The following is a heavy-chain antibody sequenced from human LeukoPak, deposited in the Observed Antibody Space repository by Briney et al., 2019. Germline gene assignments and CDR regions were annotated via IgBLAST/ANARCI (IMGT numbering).Heavy chain of an antibody. D-gene: IGHD4-11*01. CDR1: GFTFSSYS. V-gene: IGHV3-21*01. Sequence: GGSLRLSCAASGFTFSSYSMNWVRQAPGKGLEWVSSISSSSSCIYYADSVKGRFTISRDNAKNSLYLQMNSLRAEDTAVYYCARDKYVGTTSNYYYYGMDVWGQGTTVTVSS. CDR2: ISSSSSCI. J-gene: IGHJ6*02. CDR3: ARDKYVGTTSNYYYYGMDV.